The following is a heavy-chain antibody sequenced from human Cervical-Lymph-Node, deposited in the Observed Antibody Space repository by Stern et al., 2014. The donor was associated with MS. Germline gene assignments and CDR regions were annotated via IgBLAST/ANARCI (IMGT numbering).Heavy chain of an antibody. J-gene: IGHJ4*02. D-gene: IGHD6-6*01. Sequence: VQLVQSGAEVKKPGASVKVSCKASGYTFTSYDINWVRQATGQGLEWMGWMNPNSGNTGYAQKFQGRVTMTRNTSISTAYMELSSLRSEDTAVYYCARGWSSSSVVAPPDDYWGQGTLVTVSS. CDR2: MNPNSGNT. CDR1: GYTFTSYD. V-gene: IGHV1-8*01. CDR3: ARGWSSSSVVAPPDDY.